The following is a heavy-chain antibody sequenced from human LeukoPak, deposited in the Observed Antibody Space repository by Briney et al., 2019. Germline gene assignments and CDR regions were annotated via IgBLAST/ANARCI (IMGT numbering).Heavy chain of an antibody. CDR1: GFTFSHHG. Sequence: GGSLRLSRAASGFTFSHHGMHWVRQAPGKGLEWVAFILFDGSKKYFVDSVKGSFTISRDNSNNAVSLQMNNLRTEDTAMYYCARAVDKGTGYYMDFWGRGTLVTVSS. D-gene: IGHD3-22*01. J-gene: IGHJ4*02. V-gene: IGHV3-30*02. CDR3: ARAVDKGTGYYMDF. CDR2: ILFDGSKK.